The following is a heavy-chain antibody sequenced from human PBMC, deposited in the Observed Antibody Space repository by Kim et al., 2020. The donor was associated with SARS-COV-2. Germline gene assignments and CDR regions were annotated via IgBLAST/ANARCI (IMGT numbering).Heavy chain of an antibody. CDR1: GYSFTSYW. CDR3: ARLYCSSTSCYAWYFDL. J-gene: IGHJ2*01. V-gene: IGHV5-10-1*01. Sequence: GESLQISCKGSGYSFTSYWISWVRQMPGKGLEWMGRIDPSDSYTNYSPSFQGHVTISADKSISTAYLQWSSLKASDTAMYYCARLYCSSTSCYAWYFDLWGRGTLVTVSS. CDR2: IDPSDSYT. D-gene: IGHD2-2*01.